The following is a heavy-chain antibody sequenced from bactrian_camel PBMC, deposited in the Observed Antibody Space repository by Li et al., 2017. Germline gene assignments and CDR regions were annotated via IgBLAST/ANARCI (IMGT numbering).Heavy chain of an antibody. CDR1: GYTPTIGC. CDR2: ISPSART. D-gene: IGHD8*01. V-gene: IGHV3S53*01. CDR3: AIGINWSFGY. Sequence: VQLVESGGGSVQAGGSLRLSCAASGYTPTIGCMIWFRQAPGQEREGVAGISPSARTYYADSVKGRFTISRDNAKNTVSLQMNSLKPEDTAMYYCAIGINWSFGYWARGPRSPSP. J-gene: IGHJ6*01.